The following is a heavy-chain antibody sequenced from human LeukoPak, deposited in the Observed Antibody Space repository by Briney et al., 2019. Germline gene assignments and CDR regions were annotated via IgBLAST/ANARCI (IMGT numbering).Heavy chain of an antibody. CDR1: GFPFTNYA. CDR3: ARGTDSSGWYGAFDI. CDR2: ISFVGSDK. J-gene: IGHJ3*02. Sequence: PGGSLRLSCAASGFPFTNYAVHWVRQAPGKGLEWVAAISFVGSDKYYTDSVKGGFTISRDNSKNTLSLQMNSLRAADTAVFYCARGTDSSGWYGAFDIWGQGTLVTVSP. D-gene: IGHD6-19*01. V-gene: IGHV3-30-3*01.